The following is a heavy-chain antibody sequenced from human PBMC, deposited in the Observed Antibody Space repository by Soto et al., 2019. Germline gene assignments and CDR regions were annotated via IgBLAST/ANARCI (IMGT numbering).Heavy chain of an antibody. CDR1: GGSISSSSYY. D-gene: IGHD2-2*01. Sequence: SETLSLTCTVSGGSISSSSYYWGWIRQPPGKGLEWIGSIYYSGSTYYNPSLKSRVTISVDTSKNQFSLKLSSVTAADTAVYYCARLIRAAAYFDYWGQGTLVTVSS. J-gene: IGHJ4*02. CDR3: ARLIRAAAYFDY. V-gene: IGHV4-39*01. CDR2: IYYSGST.